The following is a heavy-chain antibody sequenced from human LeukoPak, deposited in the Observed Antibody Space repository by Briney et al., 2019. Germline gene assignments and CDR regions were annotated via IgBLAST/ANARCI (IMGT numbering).Heavy chain of an antibody. CDR1: GGSISSCCCY. CDR3: ARVFGRGYYYFDY. Sequence: SETLSLTCTVSGGSISSCCCYWIWIRQPAGKGLDWIGRIYPRGNNNYNPSLRSRVTISVDPSKNQFSLKLSCVTAADTAVYYCARVFGRGYYYFDYWGQGTLVTVSS. J-gene: IGHJ4*02. D-gene: IGHD3-22*01. CDR2: IYPRGNN. V-gene: IGHV4-61*02.